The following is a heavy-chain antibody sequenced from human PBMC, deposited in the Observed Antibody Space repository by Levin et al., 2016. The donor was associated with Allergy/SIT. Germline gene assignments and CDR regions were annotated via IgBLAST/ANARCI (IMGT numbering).Heavy chain of an antibody. Sequence: GGSLRLSCAASGFTFSSYAMSWVRQAPGKGLEWVSAISGSGGSTYYADSVKGRFTISRDNSKNTLYLQMNSLRAEDTAVYYCAKASSSTGDYYYGMDVWGQGTTVTVSS. J-gene: IGHJ6*02. V-gene: IGHV3-23*01. CDR1: GFTFSSYA. D-gene: IGHD6-13*01. CDR2: ISGSGGST. CDR3: AKASSSTGDYYYGMDV.